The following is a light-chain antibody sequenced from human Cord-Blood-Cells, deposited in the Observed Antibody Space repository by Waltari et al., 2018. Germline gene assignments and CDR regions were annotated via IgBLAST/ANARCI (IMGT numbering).Light chain of an antibody. CDR3: QSYDSSNSWV. CDR2: GDN. CDR1: SGSIASNY. J-gene: IGLJ3*02. Sequence: NFMLTQPHSVSESPGKTVTISCTRSSGSIASNYVQWHQQRPGSAPTTVIYGDNQRPSGVPDRVSGSIDSSSNSASLTISGLKTEDEADYCCQSYDSSNSWVFGGGTKLTVL. V-gene: IGLV6-57*03.